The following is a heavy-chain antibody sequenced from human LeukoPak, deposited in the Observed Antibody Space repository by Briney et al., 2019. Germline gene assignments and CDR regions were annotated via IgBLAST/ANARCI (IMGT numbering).Heavy chain of an antibody. V-gene: IGHV1-69*04. CDR2: IIPILGIA. D-gene: IGHD6-13*01. J-gene: IGHJ4*02. Sequence: SVKVSCKASGYTFSSYAISWVRQAPGQGLEWMGRIIPILGIANYAQKFQGRVTITADKSTSTAYMELSSLRSEDTAVYYCARATGTAPVDYWGQGTLVTVSS. CDR3: ARATGTAPVDY. CDR1: GYTFSSYA.